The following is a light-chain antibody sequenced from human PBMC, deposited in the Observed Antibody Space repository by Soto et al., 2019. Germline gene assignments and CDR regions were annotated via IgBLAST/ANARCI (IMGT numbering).Light chain of an antibody. CDR2: EVS. J-gene: IGLJ3*02. V-gene: IGLV2-14*01. Sequence: QSALTQPASVSGSPGQSITISCTGSSSDVGGYNYVSWYQQHPGKAPKLIIYEVSDRPSGVSPRFSGSKSGNTASLTITGLQAEDEADYYCSSYTSISTLVFGGGTKLTVL. CDR1: SSDVGGYNY. CDR3: SSYTSISTLV.